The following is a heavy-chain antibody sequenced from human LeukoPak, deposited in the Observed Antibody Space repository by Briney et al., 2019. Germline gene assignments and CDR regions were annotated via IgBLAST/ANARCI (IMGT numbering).Heavy chain of an antibody. Sequence: SETLSLTCTVSGGSINSYYWSWIRQPPGKGLEWIGYIYYSGSTNYNPSLKSRVTISLDASNNQFSLKLSSVTAADTAVYYCARDTSGYRRGSFDYWGQGTLVTVSS. D-gene: IGHD3-22*01. CDR2: IYYSGST. V-gene: IGHV4-59*01. CDR1: GGSINSYY. CDR3: ARDTSGYRRGSFDY. J-gene: IGHJ4*02.